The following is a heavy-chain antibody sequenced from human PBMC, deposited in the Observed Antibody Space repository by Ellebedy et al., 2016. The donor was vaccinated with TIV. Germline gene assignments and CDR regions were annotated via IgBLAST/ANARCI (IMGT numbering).Heavy chain of an antibody. CDR1: GFTFSGSA. V-gene: IGHV3-73*01. CDR2: IRSKANSYAT. J-gene: IGHJ6*02. Sequence: GGSLRLSXAASGFTFSGSAMHWVRQASGKGLEWVGRIRSKANSYATAYAASVKGRFTISRDDSKNTAYLQMNSLKTEDTAVYYCYYQLPIRVYYYYGMDVWGQGTTVTVSS. D-gene: IGHD2-2*01. CDR3: YYQLPIRVYYYYGMDV.